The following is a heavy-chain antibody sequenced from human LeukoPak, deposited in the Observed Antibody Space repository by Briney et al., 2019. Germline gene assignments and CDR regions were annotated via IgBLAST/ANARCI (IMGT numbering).Heavy chain of an antibody. CDR2: ISGSGGST. J-gene: IGHJ4*02. CDR3: AKANPGYDYVWGSYRLDY. CDR1: GFTFSSYA. Sequence: GGSLRLSCAAYGFTFSSYAMSWVRQAPGKGLEWVSAISGSGGSTYYADSVKGRFTISRDNSKNTLYLQMNSLRAEDTAVYYCAKANPGYDYVWGSYRLDYWGQGTLVTVSS. V-gene: IGHV3-23*01. D-gene: IGHD3-16*02.